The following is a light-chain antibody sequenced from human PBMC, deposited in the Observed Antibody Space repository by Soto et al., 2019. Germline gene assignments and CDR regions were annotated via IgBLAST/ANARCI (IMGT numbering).Light chain of an antibody. V-gene: IGLV1-44*01. CDR1: NSNIGSNT. J-gene: IGLJ3*02. CDR3: AAWDDNLNGPHWV. Sequence: QSVLTQPPSASGTPGQRVTISCSGSNSNIGSNTVNWNQQLPGTAPKLLIYSNNQRPSGVPDRFSGSKSGTSASLAISGLQSEDEADYYCAAWDDNLNGPHWVFGGGTKVTVL. CDR2: SNN.